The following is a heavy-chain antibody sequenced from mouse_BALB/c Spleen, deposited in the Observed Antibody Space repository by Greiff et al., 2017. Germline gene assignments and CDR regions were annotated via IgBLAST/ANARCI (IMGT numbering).Heavy chain of an antibody. CDR2: ILPGSGST. Sequence: QVQLKESGAELMKPGASVKISCKATGYTFSSYWIEWVKQRPGHGLEWIGEILPGSGSTNYNEKFKGKATFTADTSSNTAYMQLSSLTSEDSAVYYCARREEKYGAWFAYWGQGTLVTVSA. CDR3: ARREEKYGAWFAY. V-gene: IGHV1-9*01. D-gene: IGHD2-10*02. CDR1: GYTFSSYW. J-gene: IGHJ3*01.